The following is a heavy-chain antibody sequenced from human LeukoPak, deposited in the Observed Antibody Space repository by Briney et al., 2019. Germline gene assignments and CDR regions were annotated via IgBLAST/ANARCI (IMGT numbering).Heavy chain of an antibody. V-gene: IGHV4-59*01. D-gene: IGHD5-24*01. CDR1: GGSISSYY. CDR3: ARAAGDGYIAGGIDY. J-gene: IGHJ4*02. CDR2: IYYSGST. Sequence: SETLSLTCTVSGGSISSYYWSWIRQPPGKGLEWIGYIYYSGSTNYNPSLKSRVTISVDTSKNQFSLKLSSVTAADTAVYYCARAAGDGYIAGGIDYWGQGTLVTVS.